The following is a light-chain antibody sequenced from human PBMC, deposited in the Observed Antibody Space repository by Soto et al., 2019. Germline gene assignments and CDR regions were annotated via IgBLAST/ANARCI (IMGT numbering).Light chain of an antibody. CDR2: SAS. Sequence: DIQMTQSPSSLSASVGDNVTITCRASQGINNYLAWYQQKPGKVPVLLMYSASTLKSGVPSRFSGRGAWTDFTLTISSLQPEDFATYYCQKYDRAPRTFGQGTKVDIK. V-gene: IGKV1-27*01. CDR3: QKYDRAPRT. J-gene: IGKJ1*01. CDR1: QGINNY.